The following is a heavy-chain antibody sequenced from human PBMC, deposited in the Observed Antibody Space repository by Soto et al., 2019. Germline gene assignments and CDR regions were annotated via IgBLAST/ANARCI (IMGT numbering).Heavy chain of an antibody. CDR3: TRVPGL. CDR2: IYHSGST. V-gene: IGHV4-30-2*01. J-gene: IGHJ2*01. Sequence: QLRLQESGSGLVKPSQTLSLTCAVSGGSISSGGYSWSWIRQPPGKGLEWIGYIYHSGSTYYNPSLKSRVTISVDRSKNQFSLKLSSVTAADTAVYYCTRVPGLWGRGTLVTVSS. CDR1: GGSISSGGYS.